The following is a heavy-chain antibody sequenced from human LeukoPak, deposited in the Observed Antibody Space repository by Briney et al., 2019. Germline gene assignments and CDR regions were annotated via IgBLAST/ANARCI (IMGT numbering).Heavy chain of an antibody. V-gene: IGHV1-18*01. CDR3: ARRSGRYFDWLPPVY. J-gene: IGHJ4*02. CDR2: ISAYNGNT. CDR1: GYTFTSYG. D-gene: IGHD3-9*01. Sequence: GASVKVSCKASGYTFTSYGINWVRQAPGQGLEWMGWISAYNGNTNYAQKLQGRVTMTTDTSTSTAYMELRSLRSDDTAVYYCARRSGRYFDWLPPVYWGQGTLVTVSS.